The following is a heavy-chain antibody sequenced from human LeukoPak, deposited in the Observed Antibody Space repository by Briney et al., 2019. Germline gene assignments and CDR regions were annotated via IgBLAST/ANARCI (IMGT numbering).Heavy chain of an antibody. CDR1: GFTFSSYA. J-gene: IGHJ4*02. Sequence: GGSLRLSCAASGFTFSSYALSWVRQAPAKGLDWVSAISGSGVSTYYADSVKGRFTISRDNSKNTVYLQMNSLRAEYTAEYSCAKEGSVYNSGYSYNYHIGHFDYWGQGTLVTVSS. CDR3: AKEGSVYNSGYSYNYHIGHFDY. CDR2: ISGSGVST. V-gene: IGHV3-23*01. D-gene: IGHD5-18*01.